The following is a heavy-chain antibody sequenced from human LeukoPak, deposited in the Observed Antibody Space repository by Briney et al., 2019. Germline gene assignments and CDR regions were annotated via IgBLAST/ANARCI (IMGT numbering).Heavy chain of an antibody. J-gene: IGHJ6*02. D-gene: IGHD3-9*01. CDR2: IYYSGST. CDR3: ARHSPPSLYYDILTGYYPDYYGMDV. CDR1: GGSISSYY. V-gene: IGHV4-59*08. Sequence: SEALSLTCTVSGGSISSYYWSWIRQPPGKGLEWIGYIYYSGSTNYNPSLESRVTISVDTSKNQFSLKLSSVTAADTAVYYCARHSPPSLYYDILTGYYPDYYGMDVWGQGTTVTVSS.